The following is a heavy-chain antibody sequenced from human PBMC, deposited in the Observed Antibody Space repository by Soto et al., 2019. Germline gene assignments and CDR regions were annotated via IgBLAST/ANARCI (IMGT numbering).Heavy chain of an antibody. Sequence: PGGSLRLSCAASGFTFSSYSMNWVRQAPGKGLEWVSYISSSSSTIYYADSVKGRFTISRDNAKSSLYLQMNSLRDEDTAVYYCAREYYYDSSGYYYFDYWGQGTLVTVSS. CDR2: ISSSSSTI. D-gene: IGHD3-22*01. CDR1: GFTFSSYS. CDR3: AREYYYDSSGYYYFDY. J-gene: IGHJ4*02. V-gene: IGHV3-48*02.